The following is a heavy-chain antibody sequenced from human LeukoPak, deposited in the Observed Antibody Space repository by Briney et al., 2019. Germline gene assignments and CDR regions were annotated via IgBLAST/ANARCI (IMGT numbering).Heavy chain of an antibody. Sequence: ASVKVSCKASGYTFTSYGISWVRQAPGQGLEGVGWISAYNGNTNYAQKRQGRVTMTTDTSTSTAYMELRSLRSDDTAVYYCARTKNLVVPARFDPWGQGTLVTVSS. J-gene: IGHJ5*02. V-gene: IGHV1-18*01. D-gene: IGHD2-2*01. CDR1: GYTFTSYG. CDR2: ISAYNGNT. CDR3: ARTKNLVVPARFDP.